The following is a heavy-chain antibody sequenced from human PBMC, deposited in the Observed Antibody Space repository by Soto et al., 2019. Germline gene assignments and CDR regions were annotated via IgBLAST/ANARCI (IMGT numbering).Heavy chain of an antibody. J-gene: IGHJ6*02. CDR3: ARSQGSSTSLEIYYYSYCGMDV. CDR1: GGTFSSYA. V-gene: IGHV1-69*01. Sequence: QVQLVQSGAEVKKPGSSVKVSCKASGGTFSSYAISWVRQAPGQGLEWMGGIIPISETTNYAQKFQGRGTITADESKSTAYMGLSSLRSEDTAVYYCARSQGSSTSLEIYYYSYCGMDVWGQGTTVTVSS. CDR2: IIPISETT. D-gene: IGHD2-2*01.